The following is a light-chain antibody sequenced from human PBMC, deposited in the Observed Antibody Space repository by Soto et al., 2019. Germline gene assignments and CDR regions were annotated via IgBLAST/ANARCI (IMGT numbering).Light chain of an antibody. CDR1: QSVTSSY. CDR3: QQYANSLRT. J-gene: IGKJ1*01. V-gene: IGKV3-20*01. CDR2: GAS. Sequence: EVVLTQSPGTLSLSPGERATLSCRASQSVTSSYLTWYQQKPGQAPRLLIYGASNRATGIPDRFSGSGSGTDFTLTISRLEPEDFAVYYCQQYANSLRTFGQGTKVEIK.